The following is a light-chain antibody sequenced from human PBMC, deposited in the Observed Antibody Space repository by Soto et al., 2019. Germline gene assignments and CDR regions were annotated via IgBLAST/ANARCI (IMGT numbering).Light chain of an antibody. CDR3: QQYGSSSWT. J-gene: IGKJ1*01. CDR2: GTS. CDR1: QSISNNH. Sequence: EIVLTQSPGTLSLSPGERVTLSCRASQSISNNHLAWYQQKPGQAPRLLIHGTSNRATGIPDRFSGSGSGTDFTLTFSRLEPEDFAVYYCQQYGSSSWTFGQGTKVDIK. V-gene: IGKV3-20*01.